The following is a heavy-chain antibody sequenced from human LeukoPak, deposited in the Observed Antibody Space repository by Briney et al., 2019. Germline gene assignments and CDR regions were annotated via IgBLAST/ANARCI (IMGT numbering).Heavy chain of an antibody. D-gene: IGHD3-10*01. CDR1: GYTFTSYY. J-gene: IGHJ5*02. Sequence: ASVTVSCKASGYTFTSYYMHWVRQAPGQGLEWMGIISPSGGSTSYAQKFQGRVTMTRDTSTSAVYMELSSLRAEDTAVYFCARGPGFGDLSRFDLGGQGTLVTVSS. CDR3: ARGPGFGDLSRFDL. CDR2: ISPSGGST. V-gene: IGHV1-46*03.